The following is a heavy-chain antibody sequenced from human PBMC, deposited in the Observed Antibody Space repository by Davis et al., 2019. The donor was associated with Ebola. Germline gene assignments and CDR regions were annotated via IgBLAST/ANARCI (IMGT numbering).Heavy chain of an antibody. D-gene: IGHD3-10*01. CDR2: IWNDGSIK. CDR1: GFTFSSYG. V-gene: IGHV3-33*01. J-gene: IGHJ3*02. CDR3: ARDRGAFDI. Sequence: GGSLRLSCAASGFTFSSYGMHWARQAPGKGLEWVAVIWNDGSIKYYGDSVRGRFTISRDNFKNTLYLQMNSLRVEDTAVYYCARDRGAFDIWGQGTMVTVSS.